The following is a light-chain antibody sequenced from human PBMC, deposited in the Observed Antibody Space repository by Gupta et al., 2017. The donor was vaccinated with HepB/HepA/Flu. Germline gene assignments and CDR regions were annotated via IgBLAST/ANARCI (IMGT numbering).Light chain of an antibody. CDR1: QSVSSN. V-gene: IGKV3-15*01. J-gene: IGKJ4*01. CDR2: GAS. Sequence: EIVMTQSPATLSVSPGESATLSCRASQSVSSNLAWYQQSFGQAPRLLIYGASTRATGIPARFSGSGSGTEFTLTSSRRQSEDFAVYYWQQDNASVSFGGGTKVEIK. CDR3: QQDNASVS.